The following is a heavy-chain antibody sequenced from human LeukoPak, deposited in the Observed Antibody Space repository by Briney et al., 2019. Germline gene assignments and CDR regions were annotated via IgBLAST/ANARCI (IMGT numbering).Heavy chain of an antibody. CDR1: GFTFSSYS. Sequence: GGSLRLSCAASGFTFSSYSMNWVRQAPGKGLEWVSSISSSSSYIYYADSVKGRFTISRDNAKNSLYLQMNSLRAEDTAVYYCARRPRGYCSGGSCYGEYYYYYYGMDVWGQGTTVTVSS. V-gene: IGHV3-21*01. CDR3: ARRPRGYCSGGSCYGEYYYYYYGMDV. CDR2: ISSSSSYI. D-gene: IGHD2-15*01. J-gene: IGHJ6*02.